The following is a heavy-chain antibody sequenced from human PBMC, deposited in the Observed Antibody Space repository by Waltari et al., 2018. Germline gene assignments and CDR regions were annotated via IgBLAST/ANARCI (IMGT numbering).Heavy chain of an antibody. CDR1: GFPVSNNY. CDR2: IYSVGYT. CDR3: ARNPRYDSPD. J-gene: IGHJ4*02. V-gene: IGHV3-66*02. D-gene: IGHD3-22*01. Sequence: EVQLAESGGGLVQPGGSLRISCAASGFPVSNNYMGWVLQAPGKGLEWVSLIYSVGYTQYADSVKGRFTISRDNSKNTLYLQMNSLRVEDTAVYYCARNPRYDSPDWGQGTLVTVSS.